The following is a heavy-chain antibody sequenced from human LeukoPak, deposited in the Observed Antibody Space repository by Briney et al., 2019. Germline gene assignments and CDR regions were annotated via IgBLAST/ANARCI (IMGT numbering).Heavy chain of an antibody. CDR1: GYTFTSYD. Sequence: GASVKVSCKASGYTFTSYDINWVRQATGQGLEWMGWMNPNSGNTGYAQKFQGRVTMTRDTSISTAYMELSRLRSDDTAVYYCARETPQTYYDFWSGYYTGRDAFDIWGQGTMVTVSS. CDR2: MNPNSGNT. D-gene: IGHD3-3*01. CDR3: ARETPQTYYDFWSGYYTGRDAFDI. V-gene: IGHV1-8*01. J-gene: IGHJ3*02.